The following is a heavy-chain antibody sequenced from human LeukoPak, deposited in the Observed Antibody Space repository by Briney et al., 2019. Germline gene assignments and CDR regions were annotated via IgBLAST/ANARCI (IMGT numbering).Heavy chain of an antibody. Sequence: GASVKVSCKASGYSFTGYYMHWVRQAPGQGLEWMGWINPNVGDTNYAQKFQGRVTMTRDTSISTAYMELTRLRSDDTAVYYCAALRPHYSLWYFDYWGQGTLVTASS. V-gene: IGHV1-2*02. CDR2: INPNVGDT. D-gene: IGHD2-21*01. CDR3: AALRPHYSLWYFDY. J-gene: IGHJ4*02. CDR1: GYSFTGYY.